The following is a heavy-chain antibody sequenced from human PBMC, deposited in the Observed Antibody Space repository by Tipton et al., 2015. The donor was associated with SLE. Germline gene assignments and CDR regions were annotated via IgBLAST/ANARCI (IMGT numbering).Heavy chain of an antibody. CDR2: INHSGST. Sequence: TLSLTCAVYGGSFSGYYWSWIRQPPGKGLGWIGEINHSGSTNYNPSLKSRVTISVDTSKNQFSLKLSSVTAADTAVYYCWRRGMDVWGQGTTVTVSS. CDR3: WRRGMDV. V-gene: IGHV4-34*01. CDR1: GGSFSGYY. J-gene: IGHJ6*02.